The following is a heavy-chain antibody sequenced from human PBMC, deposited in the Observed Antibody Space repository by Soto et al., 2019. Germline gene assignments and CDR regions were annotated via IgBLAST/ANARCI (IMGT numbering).Heavy chain of an antibody. Sequence: GGSLTVSCAASAFTFSSYRMHWVRPAPGKGLEWVAVIWYDGSNKYYADSVKGRFTISRDNSKNTLYLQMNSLRAEDTAVYYCARDSFYYYDSSGYSPHPRVVGYFDYWGQGTLVTVSS. CDR2: IWYDGSNK. V-gene: IGHV3-33*01. J-gene: IGHJ4*02. CDR1: AFTFSSYR. D-gene: IGHD3-22*01. CDR3: ARDSFYYYDSSGYSPHPRVVGYFDY.